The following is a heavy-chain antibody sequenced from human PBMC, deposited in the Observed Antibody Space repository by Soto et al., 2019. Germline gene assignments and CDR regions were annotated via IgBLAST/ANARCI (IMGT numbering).Heavy chain of an antibody. CDR2: IYSGGST. J-gene: IGHJ4*02. V-gene: IGHV3-66*01. D-gene: IGHD2-2*01. Sequence: EVQLVESGGGLVQPGGSLRLSCAASGFTVSSNYMSWVRQAPGKGLEWVSVIYSGGSTYYADSVNGRFTISRDNSKNTLYLQMNSLRAEDTAVYYCARERGYCSSTSCSRSGSLDYWGQGTLVTVSS. CDR1: GFTVSSNY. CDR3: ARERGYCSSTSCSRSGSLDY.